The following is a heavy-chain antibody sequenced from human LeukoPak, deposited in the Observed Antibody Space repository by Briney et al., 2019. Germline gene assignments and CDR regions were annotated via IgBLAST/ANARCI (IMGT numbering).Heavy chain of an antibody. Sequence: ASVKVSCKASGGTFSSYAISWVRQAPGQGLEWMGWISAYNGNANYAQKLQGRVTMTTATSTSTAYMELRSLRADDTAVYYCARDRVFVDTAIVSPVQYFDYWGQGTLVTVSS. D-gene: IGHD5-18*01. CDR2: ISAYNGNA. J-gene: IGHJ4*02. CDR3: ARDRVFVDTAIVSPVQYFDY. CDR1: GGTFSSYA. V-gene: IGHV1-18*01.